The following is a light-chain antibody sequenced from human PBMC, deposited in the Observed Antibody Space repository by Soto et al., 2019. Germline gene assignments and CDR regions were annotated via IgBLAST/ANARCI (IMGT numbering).Light chain of an antibody. CDR3: SSYASSSTLV. J-gene: IGLJ2*01. Sequence: QSALTQPASVSGSPGQSITISCTGTSSDVGGYDYVSWNQQHPGKVPKLMIYDVSSRPSGVSNRFSGSKSGNTASLTISGLQAEDEADYYCSSYASSSTLVFGGGTKLTVL. V-gene: IGLV2-14*01. CDR2: DVS. CDR1: SSDVGGYDY.